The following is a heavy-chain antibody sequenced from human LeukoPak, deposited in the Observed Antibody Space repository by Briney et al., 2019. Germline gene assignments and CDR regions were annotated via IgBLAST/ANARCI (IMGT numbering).Heavy chain of an antibody. J-gene: IGHJ4*02. CDR1: GGSISSGGYY. D-gene: IGHD3-22*01. CDR2: IYYSGST. CDR3: ARAPWYYYDSSGYYLDY. V-gene: IGHV4-31*03. Sequence: SETLSLTCTVSGGSISSGGYYWSWIRQHPGKGLEWIGYIYYSGSTYYNPSPKSRVTISVDTSKNQFSLKLSSVTAADTAVYYCARAPWYYYDSSGYYLDYWGQGTLVTVSS.